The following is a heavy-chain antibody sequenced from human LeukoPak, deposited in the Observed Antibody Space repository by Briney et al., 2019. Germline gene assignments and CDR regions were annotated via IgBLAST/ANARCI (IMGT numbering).Heavy chain of an antibody. J-gene: IGHJ4*02. Sequence: PGGSLRLSCTASGFTFGDYAINWVRQAPGKGLEWVGIIRNKAYGGTTEYAASVKGRFTISRDDSKIFAYLQMNSLKTEDTAVYYCTSSPGAPSRLDYWGQGTLVTVSS. CDR1: GFTFGDYA. CDR3: TSSPGAPSRLDY. V-gene: IGHV3-49*04. D-gene: IGHD4/OR15-4a*01. CDR2: IRNKAYGGTT.